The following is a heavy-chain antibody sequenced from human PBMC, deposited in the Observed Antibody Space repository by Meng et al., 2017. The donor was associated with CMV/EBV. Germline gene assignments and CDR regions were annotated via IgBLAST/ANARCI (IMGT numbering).Heavy chain of an antibody. CDR2: INSDVSRT. CDR3: ARDLRGGSWKGGMDV. V-gene: IGHV3-74*01. J-gene: IGHJ6*02. CDR1: GFNFNTYS. D-gene: IGHD6-13*01. Sequence: GGSLRLSCAASGFNFNTYSMNWVRQAPGKGLVWVSRINSDVSRTIYADSVKGRFTISRDNAKNTLYLQMNSLRAEDTAVYYCARDLRGGSWKGGMDVWGQGTTVTVSS.